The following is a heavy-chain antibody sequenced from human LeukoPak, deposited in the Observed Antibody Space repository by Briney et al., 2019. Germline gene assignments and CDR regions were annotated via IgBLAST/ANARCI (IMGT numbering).Heavy chain of an antibody. CDR1: GFTFSSYW. CDR2: VKQDGSEK. CDR3: ARVQWELRGVGSYFEY. Sequence: GGSLRLSCVVSGFTFSSYWMSWVRQAPGKGLEWVANVKQDGSEKYYVDSVKGRFTMSRDNAKNSLYLQMNSLRAEDTAVYYCARVQWELRGVGSYFEYWGQGALVTVSS. D-gene: IGHD1-26*01. V-gene: IGHV3-7*01. J-gene: IGHJ4*02.